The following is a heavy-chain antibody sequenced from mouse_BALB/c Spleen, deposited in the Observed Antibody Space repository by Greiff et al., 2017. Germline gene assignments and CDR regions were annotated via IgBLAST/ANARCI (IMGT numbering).Heavy chain of an antibody. D-gene: IGHD4-1*01. V-gene: IGHV5-12-1*01. CDR1: GFAFSSYD. Sequence: EVKLVESGGGLVKPGGSLKLSCAASGFAFSSYDMSWVRQTPEKRLEWVAYISSGGGSTYYPDTVKGRFTISRDNAKNTLYLQMSSLKSEDTAMYYCARHPGKGFDDWGQGTTLTVSS. CDR2: ISSGGGST. CDR3: ARHPGKGFDD. J-gene: IGHJ2*01.